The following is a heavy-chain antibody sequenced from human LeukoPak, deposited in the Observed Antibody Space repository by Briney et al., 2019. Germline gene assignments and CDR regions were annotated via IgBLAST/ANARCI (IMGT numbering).Heavy chain of an antibody. CDR1: GYSFTSYW. D-gene: IGHD6-19*01. J-gene: IGHJ3*01. Sequence: GKSLKISCKGSGYSFTSYWIGWVRQMPGKDLEWMGINYPGDSEARYSPSFQGQVTISVDKSINTAYLQWSSLKASDTAMYYCARCKAVAGTINAFDFWGQGTMVTVSS. V-gene: IGHV5-51*01. CDR3: ARCKAVAGTINAFDF. CDR2: NYPGDSEA.